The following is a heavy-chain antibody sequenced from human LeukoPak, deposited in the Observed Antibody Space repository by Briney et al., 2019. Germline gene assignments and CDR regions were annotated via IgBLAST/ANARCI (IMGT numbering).Heavy chain of an antibody. CDR3: ANSGGGSYEDWFDP. V-gene: IGHV1-46*01. D-gene: IGHD1-26*01. Sequence: EASVTVSCTASGYTFTVYYLHWVRQAPGRGLEWMGFINPSGGSTSYAQKFQGRVTMTRDTSTSTVYMGLSSLRSEDTAVYYCANSGGGSYEDWFDPWGQGTLVTVSS. CDR2: INPSGGST. CDR1: GYTFTVYY. J-gene: IGHJ5*02.